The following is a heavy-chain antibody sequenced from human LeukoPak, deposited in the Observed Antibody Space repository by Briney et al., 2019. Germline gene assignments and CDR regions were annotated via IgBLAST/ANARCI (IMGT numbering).Heavy chain of an antibody. D-gene: IGHD6-19*01. J-gene: IGHJ4*02. CDR2: ISGSGGSP. Sequence: PGGSLRLSCAASRFTFSAYAMSWVRQAPGKGLEWVSSISGSGGSPYYADSVKGRFTISRDNSKNTLYLQMNSPRAEDTAIYYCAKDSAYSSGWTDYWGQGTLVTVSS. CDR3: AKDSAYSSGWTDY. CDR1: RFTFSAYA. V-gene: IGHV3-23*01.